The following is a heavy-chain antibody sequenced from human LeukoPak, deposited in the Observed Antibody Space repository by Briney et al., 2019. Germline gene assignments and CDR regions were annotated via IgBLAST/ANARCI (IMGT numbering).Heavy chain of an antibody. D-gene: IGHD1-26*01. V-gene: IGHV4-30-4*08. J-gene: IGHJ4*02. CDR1: GGSISSGDYY. Sequence: PSETLSLTCTVSGGSISSGDYYWRWIRQPPGKGLEWIGYIYYSGSTYYNPSLKSRVTISVDTSKNQFSLKLSSVTAADTAVYYCAREGSSGSYWTFDYWGQGTLVTVSS. CDR2: IYYSGST. CDR3: AREGSSGSYWTFDY.